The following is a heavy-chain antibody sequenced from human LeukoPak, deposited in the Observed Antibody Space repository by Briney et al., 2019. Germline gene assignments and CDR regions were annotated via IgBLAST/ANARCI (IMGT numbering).Heavy chain of an antibody. V-gene: IGHV3-7*01. D-gene: IGHD2-2*02. CDR1: GFTFSSYW. CDR3: ARDCSSTRCYRGGFDP. CDR2: INQDGSEK. Sequence: GGSLRLSCAASGFTFSSYWMSWVRQAPGKGLEWVANINQDGSEKSYVDSVKGRFTVSRDNTKNSLYLQMNSLRAEDTAVYYCARDCSSTRCYRGGFDPWGQGTLVTVSS. J-gene: IGHJ5*02.